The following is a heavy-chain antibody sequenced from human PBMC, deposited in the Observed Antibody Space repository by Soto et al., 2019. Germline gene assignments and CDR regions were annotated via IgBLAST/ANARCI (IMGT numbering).Heavy chain of an antibody. CDR3: ARDQGIAAAPDAFDI. V-gene: IGHV3-33*01. CDR1: GFTFSSYG. Sequence: GGSLRLSCAASGFTFSSYGMHWVRQAPGKGLEWVAVIWYDGSNKYYADSVKGRFTTSRDNSKNTLYLQMNSLRAEDTAVYYCARDQGIAAAPDAFDIWGQGTMVTVSS. J-gene: IGHJ3*02. CDR2: IWYDGSNK. D-gene: IGHD6-13*01.